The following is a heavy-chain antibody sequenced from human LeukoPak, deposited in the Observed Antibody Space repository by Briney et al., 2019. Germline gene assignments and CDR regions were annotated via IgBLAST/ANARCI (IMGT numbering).Heavy chain of an antibody. D-gene: IGHD1-26*01. J-gene: IGHJ4*02. CDR3: ARDSRELLDY. V-gene: IGHV3-48*04. CDR2: ISYNSGNM. CDR1: GFAFSGYN. Sequence: GGSLRLSCAASGFAFSGYNMNWVRQAPGKGLEWVSYISYNSGNMYYADSVKGRFTISRDNAKNTLYLQMNSLRAEDTAVYYCARDSRELLDYWGQGTLVTVSS.